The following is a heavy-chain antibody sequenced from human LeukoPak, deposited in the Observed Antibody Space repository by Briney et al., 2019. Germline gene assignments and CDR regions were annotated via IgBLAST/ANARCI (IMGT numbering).Heavy chain of an antibody. CDR1: GGSFSGYY. CDR2: INHSGST. J-gene: IGHJ4*02. CDR3: ARDPPVGATAFDY. D-gene: IGHD1-26*01. Sequence: PSETLSLTCAVYGGSFSGYYWSWIRQPPGKGLEWIGEINHSGSTNYNPSLKSRVTISVDTSKNQFSLKLSSVTAADTAVYYRARDPPVGATAFDYWGQGTLVTVSS. V-gene: IGHV4-34*01.